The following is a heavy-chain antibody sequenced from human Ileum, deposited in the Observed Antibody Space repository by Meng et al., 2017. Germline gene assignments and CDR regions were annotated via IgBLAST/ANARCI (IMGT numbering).Heavy chain of an antibody. CDR3: AFDF. Sequence: VRWLRAGGGWVESGWSLRLSCAAPVFPFRFYAMGWVRQAPGQGLELVSAISASGDSTYYADSVKGRFTVSRDNSKYTLYLQMESLRAEDTAMYYCAFDFWGQGTLVTVSS. CDR2: ISASGDST. CDR1: VFPFRFYA. J-gene: IGHJ4*02. V-gene: IGHV3-23*01.